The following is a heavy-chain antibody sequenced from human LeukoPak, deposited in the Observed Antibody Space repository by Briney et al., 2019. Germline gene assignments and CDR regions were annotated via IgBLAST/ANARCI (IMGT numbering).Heavy chain of an antibody. V-gene: IGHV3-30*18. D-gene: IGHD3-10*01. Sequence: GGSLRLSCAASGFTFSSYGMHWVRQAPGKGLEWVAVISYDGSNKYYADSVKGRFTISRDNSKNTLYLQMNSLRAEDTAVYYCAKDLEEEYYGSGSYYGIDYWGQGTLVTVSS. J-gene: IGHJ4*02. CDR3: AKDLEEEYYGSGSYYGIDY. CDR2: ISYDGSNK. CDR1: GFTFSSYG.